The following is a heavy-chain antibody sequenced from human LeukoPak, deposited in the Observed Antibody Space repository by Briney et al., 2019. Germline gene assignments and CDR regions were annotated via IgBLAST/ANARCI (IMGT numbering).Heavy chain of an antibody. CDR3: AKEARVESSTWYFDY. D-gene: IGHD5-24*01. Sequence: PGGSLRLSCAASGFTFSNYAMNWVRQAPGKGLEWVSALSGSGDATYYADSVKGRFTISRDNSKNTLYLQMNSLRAEDAAVYYRAKEARVESSTWYFDYWGPGTLVTVSS. J-gene: IGHJ4*02. CDR1: GFTFSNYA. CDR2: LSGSGDAT. V-gene: IGHV3-23*01.